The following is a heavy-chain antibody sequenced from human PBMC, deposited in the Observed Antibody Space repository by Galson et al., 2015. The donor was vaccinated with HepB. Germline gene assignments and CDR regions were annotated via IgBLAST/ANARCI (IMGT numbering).Heavy chain of an antibody. V-gene: IGHV3-33*01. CDR1: GFTFSSYG. J-gene: IGHJ5*02. D-gene: IGHD5-18*01. Sequence: SLRLSCAASGFTFSSYGMHWVRQAPGKGLEWVAVIWYDGSNKNYADSVKGRFTISRDNSKNTVYLQMNSLRAEDTAVYYCAREVGYSYVVTINWFDPWGQGTLVTVSS. CDR3: AREVGYSYVVTINWFDP. CDR2: IWYDGSNK.